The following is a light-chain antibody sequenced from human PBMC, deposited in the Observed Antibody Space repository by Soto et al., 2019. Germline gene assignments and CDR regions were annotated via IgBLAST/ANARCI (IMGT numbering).Light chain of an antibody. CDR3: SSYTSSSTDV. V-gene: IGLV2-14*03. J-gene: IGLJ1*01. CDR1: SSDVGGYNY. Sequence: QSALTQPASVSESPGQSITISCTGTSSDVGGYNYVSWFQQHPGKAPTVVIYDVSNRPSGVSNRFSGSKSGNTASLTISGLQAEDEADYYCSSYTSSSTDVFGTGTKVTVL. CDR2: DVS.